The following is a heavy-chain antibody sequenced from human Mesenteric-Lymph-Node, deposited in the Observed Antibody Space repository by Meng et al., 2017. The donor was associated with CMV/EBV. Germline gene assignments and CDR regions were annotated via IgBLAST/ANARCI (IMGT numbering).Heavy chain of an antibody. D-gene: IGHD3-3*01. J-gene: IGHJ4*02. Sequence: SQTLSLTCAVYGGSFSGYYWSWIRQPPGKGLEWIGEINHSGSTNYNPSLKSRVTISVDTSKNQFSLKLSSVTAADPAVYYCARDRIFGVVTEREYFDYWGQGTLVTVSS. V-gene: IGHV4-34*01. CDR2: INHSGST. CDR3: ARDRIFGVVTEREYFDY. CDR1: GGSFSGYY.